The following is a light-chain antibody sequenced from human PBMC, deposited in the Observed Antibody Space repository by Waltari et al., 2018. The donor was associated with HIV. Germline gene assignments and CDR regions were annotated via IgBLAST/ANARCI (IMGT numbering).Light chain of an antibody. J-gene: IGLJ2*01. V-gene: IGLV1-51*01. CDR1: SPNLGHNY. CDR3: GTWDSSLSAVV. Sequence: QSVLTQPPSVSAAPGQKVTIPCPGSSPNLGHNYVSWYQQLPGTAPKLLIYDNNKRPSGIPDRFSGSKSGTSATLGITGLQTGDEADYYCGTWDSSLSAVVFGGGTKLTVL. CDR2: DNN.